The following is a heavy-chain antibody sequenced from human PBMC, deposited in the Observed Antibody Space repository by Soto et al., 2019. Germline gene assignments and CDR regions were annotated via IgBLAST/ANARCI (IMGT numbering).Heavy chain of an antibody. CDR3: TTDLVPGEGRQYYYDRGANNWFDP. CDR2: IKSKTDGGTT. CDR1: GLALINTI. V-gene: IGHV3-15*01. Sequence: GSSLKLSCADSGLALINTIMSWVRQAPGKGLEWVGRIKSKTDGGTTDYAAPVKGRFTISRDDSKNTLYLQMNSLKTEDTAVYYCTTDLVPGEGRQYYYDRGANNWFDPWGQGTLVTVSS. J-gene: IGHJ5*02. D-gene: IGHD3-22*01.